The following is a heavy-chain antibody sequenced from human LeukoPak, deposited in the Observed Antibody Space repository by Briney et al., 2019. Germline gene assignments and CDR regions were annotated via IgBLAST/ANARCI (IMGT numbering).Heavy chain of an antibody. CDR2: IYPGDSDT. J-gene: IGHJ4*02. D-gene: IGHD3-10*01. CDR1: GYSFTSYW. CDR3: ARQPGDYNANFDY. V-gene: IGHV5-51*01. Sequence: GESLKISCQASGYSFTSYWIGWVRQMPGKGLEWMGIIYPGDSDTRYSPSFQGQVTISADKSISTAYLQWSSLKASDTAMYYCARQPGDYNANFDYWGQGTLVTVSS.